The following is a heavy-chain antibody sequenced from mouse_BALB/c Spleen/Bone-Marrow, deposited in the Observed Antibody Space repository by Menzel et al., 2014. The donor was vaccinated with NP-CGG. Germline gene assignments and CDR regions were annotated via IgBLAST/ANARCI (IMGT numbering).Heavy chain of an antibody. CDR1: GFDFSRYW. Sequence: VQLVESGGGLVQPGGSLKLSCAASGFDFSRYWMSWVRQAPGKGLEWIGEINPDSSTINYTPSLKDKFIISRDNAKNTLYLQMSKVRSEDTALYYCARLYYDYDDVFYWYFDVWGAGTTVTVSS. CDR3: ARLYYDYDDVFYWYFDV. CDR2: INPDSSTI. J-gene: IGHJ1*01. V-gene: IGHV4-1*02. D-gene: IGHD2-4*01.